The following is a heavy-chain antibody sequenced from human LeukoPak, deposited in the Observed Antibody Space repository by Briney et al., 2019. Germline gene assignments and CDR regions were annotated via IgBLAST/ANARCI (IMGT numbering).Heavy chain of an antibody. D-gene: IGHD1-26*01. CDR2: MNPNSGNT. Sequence: ASVKVSCKASGYTFTGYYMHWVRQAPGQGLEWMGWMNPNSGNTGYAQKFQGRVTMTRNTSISTAYMELSSLRSEDTAVYYCAKEMVGATGFDYWGQGTLVTVSS. V-gene: IGHV1-8*02. CDR3: AKEMVGATGFDY. CDR1: GYTFTGYY. J-gene: IGHJ4*02.